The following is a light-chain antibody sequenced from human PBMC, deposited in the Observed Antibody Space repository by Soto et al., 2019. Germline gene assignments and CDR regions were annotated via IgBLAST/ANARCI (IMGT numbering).Light chain of an antibody. CDR2: GAS. CDR1: RSVSSSY. J-gene: IGKJ1*01. CDR3: QQYGSSPT. V-gene: IGKV3-20*01. Sequence: IVLTQSPGTLSLSPGDRATLSCRASRSVSSSYLAWYQQKPGQPPRLLIYGASGRATGIPDRFSGSGSGTDFTLTISRLEPEDFAVYYCQQYGSSPTFGQGTKVDIK.